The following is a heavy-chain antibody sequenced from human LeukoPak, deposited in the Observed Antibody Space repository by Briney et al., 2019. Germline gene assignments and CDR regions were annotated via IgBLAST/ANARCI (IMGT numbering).Heavy chain of an antibody. J-gene: IGHJ4*02. V-gene: IGHV4-34*01. D-gene: IGHD3-22*01. Sequence: PSETPSLTCAVYGGSFSGNFWSWVRQPPGKGLQWIGEINHRGNTNYNPALKSRVTISVDTSKNQFSLMLSSVAAADTAVYYCARFYYYDSSGYLYWGQGTLVTVSS. CDR3: ARFYYYDSSGYLY. CDR2: INHRGNT. CDR1: GGSFSGNF.